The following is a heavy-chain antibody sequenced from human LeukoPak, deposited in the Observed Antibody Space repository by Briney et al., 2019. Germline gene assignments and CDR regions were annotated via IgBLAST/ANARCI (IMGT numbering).Heavy chain of an antibody. Sequence: PSETLSLTCTVSGGSISSISPHWSWVRQPPGKWLEWIGSIYYSGNTYYNPSLKSRVTISVDTSKNQFSLKLTSVTAADTAVYYCTREYSSSSDYWGQGTLVTVSS. CDR2: IYYSGNT. D-gene: IGHD6-6*01. CDR1: GGSISSISPH. CDR3: TREYSSSSDY. V-gene: IGHV4-39*02. J-gene: IGHJ4*02.